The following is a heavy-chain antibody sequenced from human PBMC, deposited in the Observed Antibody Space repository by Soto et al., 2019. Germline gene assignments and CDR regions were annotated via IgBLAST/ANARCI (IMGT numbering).Heavy chain of an antibody. CDR1: GFTVSSNY. Sequence: GGSLRLSCAVSGFTVSSNYMSWVRQPPGKGPEWVSDIYSGGSTYYADSVKGRFTISRDNSKNTLYLQMNSLRAEDTAVYYCARERDGHNPNWFDLWGQGTLVTVSS. J-gene: IGHJ5*02. V-gene: IGHV3-53*01. CDR3: ARERDGHNPNWFDL. CDR2: IYSGGST. D-gene: IGHD2-8*01.